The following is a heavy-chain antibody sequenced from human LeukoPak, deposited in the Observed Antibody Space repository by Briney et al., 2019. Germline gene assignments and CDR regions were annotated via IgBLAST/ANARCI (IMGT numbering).Heavy chain of an antibody. CDR2: IYSGGST. CDR1: GFTVSSNY. CDR3: ARAPVAAYYFDY. J-gene: IGHJ4*02. Sequence: GGSLRLSCAASGFTVSSNYMSRVRQAPGKGLEWVSVIYSGGSTYYADSVKGRFTISRDNSKNTLYLQMNSLRAEDTAVYYCARAPVAAYYFDYWGQGTLVTVSS. D-gene: IGHD6-19*01. V-gene: IGHV3-53*01.